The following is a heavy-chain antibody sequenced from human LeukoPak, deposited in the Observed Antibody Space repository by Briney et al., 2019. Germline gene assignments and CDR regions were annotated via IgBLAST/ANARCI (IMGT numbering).Heavy chain of an antibody. D-gene: IGHD5-12*01. CDR3: AREEGYSGYDPGDY. CDR1: GFTFNSYS. V-gene: IGHV3-21*05. Sequence: GGSLRLSCAASGFTFNSYSINWVRQAPGKGLEWVSYISSSSSYIYYADSVKGRFTISRDNAKNSLYLQMNSLRAEDTAVYYCAREEGYSGYDPGDYWGQGTLVTVSS. CDR2: ISSSSSYI. J-gene: IGHJ4*02.